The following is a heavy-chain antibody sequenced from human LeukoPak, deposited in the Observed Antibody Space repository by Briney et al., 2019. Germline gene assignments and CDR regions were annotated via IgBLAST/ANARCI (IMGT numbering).Heavy chain of an antibody. V-gene: IGHV4-39*02. CDR3: ARRGVVEPGSKSHYYYQSYV. Sequence: SETLSPTCTVYARSISSTSSFWGWILHPPMKGLEWIGSVFYTESTYFIPSLKSPATISLDTSKNNFSLKVWSVTAAHSAVYFCARRGVVEPGSKSHYYYQSYVWGKGKTVTVSS. J-gene: IGHJ6*03. D-gene: IGHD2-2*01. CDR2: VFYTEST. CDR1: ARSISSTSSF.